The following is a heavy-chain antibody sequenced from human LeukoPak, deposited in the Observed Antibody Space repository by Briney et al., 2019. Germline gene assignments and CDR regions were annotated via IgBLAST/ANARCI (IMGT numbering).Heavy chain of an antibody. V-gene: IGHV4-39*07. J-gene: IGHJ4*02. CDR3: AREGDFWSGPPAY. D-gene: IGHD3-3*01. CDR1: GGSISSSSYY. CDR2: TYYSGST. Sequence: NSSETLSLTCTVSGGSISSSSYYWGWIRQPPGKGLEWIGSTYYSGSTYYNPSLKSRVTISVDTSKNQFSLKLGSVTAADTAVYYCAREGDFWSGPPAYWGQGTLVTVSS.